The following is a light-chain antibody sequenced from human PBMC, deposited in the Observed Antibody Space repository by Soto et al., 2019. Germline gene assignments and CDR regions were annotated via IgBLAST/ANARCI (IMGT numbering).Light chain of an antibody. V-gene: IGLV2-8*01. Sequence: QSALTQPPSASGSPGQSVTISCTGTSSDVGGYNSVSWYQQHPGKAPKLMIYEVSKRPSGVPDRFSGSKSGNTASLTVSGLQAEDEAYYHCSSYAGSHNFVVFGGGTKLTVL. CDR3: SSYAGSHNFVV. CDR1: SSDVGGYNS. CDR2: EVS. J-gene: IGLJ2*01.